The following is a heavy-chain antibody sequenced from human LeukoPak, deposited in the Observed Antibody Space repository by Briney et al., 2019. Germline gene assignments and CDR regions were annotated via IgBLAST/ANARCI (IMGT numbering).Heavy chain of an antibody. CDR1: GFTFNTYA. V-gene: IGHV3-23*01. Sequence: GGSLTLSCVASGFTFNTYAMTWVRQAPGKGLEWVSSFSVSGGGTYYAESVRGRFIISRDNSKNTLYLHMSSLRAEDTAVYYCVKDWRDESNCGGDCLQYWGQGTLVTVSS. CDR2: FSVSGGGT. CDR3: VKDWRDESNCGGDCLQY. J-gene: IGHJ4*02. D-gene: IGHD2-21*02.